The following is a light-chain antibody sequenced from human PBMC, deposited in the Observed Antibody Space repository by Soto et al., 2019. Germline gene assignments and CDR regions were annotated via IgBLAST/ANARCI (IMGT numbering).Light chain of an antibody. CDR3: QQRITWPT. Sequence: EIVLTQSPATLSLSPGERATLSCRASQSVSGNLAWYQQKPGQAPRLLIYDASKRATDIPTRFSGSGFGTDFTLTITSLEPEDSAVYYCQQRITWPTFGQGTKLEIK. V-gene: IGKV3-11*01. CDR2: DAS. CDR1: QSVSGN. J-gene: IGKJ2*01.